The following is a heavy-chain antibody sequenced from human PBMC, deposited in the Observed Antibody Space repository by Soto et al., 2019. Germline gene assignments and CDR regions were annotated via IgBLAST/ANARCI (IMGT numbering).Heavy chain of an antibody. CDR1: GFTFDDYA. D-gene: IGHD3-10*01. V-gene: IGHV3-9*01. CDR2: ISWNSGSI. Sequence: EVQLVESGGGLVQPGRSLRLSCAASGFTFDDYAMHWFRQAPGKGLEWVSGISWNSGSIGYADSVKGRFTISRDNAKNSLYLQMNSLRAEDTASYYCAKDNSGYYYGSGSYVDYWGQGTLVTVSS. CDR3: AKDNSGYYYGSGSYVDY. J-gene: IGHJ4*02.